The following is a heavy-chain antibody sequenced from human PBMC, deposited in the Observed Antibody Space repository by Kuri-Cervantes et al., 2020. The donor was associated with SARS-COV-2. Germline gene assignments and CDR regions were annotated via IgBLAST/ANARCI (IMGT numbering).Heavy chain of an antibody. J-gene: IGHJ4*02. V-gene: IGHV3-7*01. CDR2: IKEDGREK. CDR3: ARDPEGVIGFGYFDY. CDR1: GFTFSTYW. Sequence: GGSLRLSCTASGFTFSTYWMTWVRQTPGKGLEWVANIKEDGREKYYVDSVKGRFTISRDNAKNSLYLQMNSLRAEDTAVYYCARDPEGVIGFGYFDYWGQGTLVTVSS. D-gene: IGHD3-10*01.